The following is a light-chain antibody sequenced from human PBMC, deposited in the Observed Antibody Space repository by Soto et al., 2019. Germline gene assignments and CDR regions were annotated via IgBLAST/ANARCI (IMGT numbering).Light chain of an antibody. V-gene: IGLV2-8*01. Sequence: QSVLPQPPSASGSPGQSVTISCTGTSSDVGGYNFVSWYQQHPDKVPKVMIYEVTKRPSGVPDRFSGSKSGNTASLTISGLQAEDEAHYYCSSYAGSDTFVFGTGTKVTVL. CDR2: EVT. J-gene: IGLJ1*01. CDR3: SSYAGSDTFV. CDR1: SSDVGGYNF.